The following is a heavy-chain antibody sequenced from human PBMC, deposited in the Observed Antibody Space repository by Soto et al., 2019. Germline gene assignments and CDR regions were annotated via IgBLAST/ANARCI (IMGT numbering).Heavy chain of an antibody. CDR1: GFSFSTYA. CDR3: ANGYDSSGYLNLFDY. V-gene: IGHV3-23*01. CDR2: ISGSGGSS. D-gene: IGHD3-22*01. J-gene: IGHJ4*02. Sequence: EVQLLESGGGLVQPGGSLRLSCAASGFSFSTYAMSWVRQAPGKGLEWVSAISGSGGSSYYADSVKGRFTISRDNSKNTLYLQMNSLRAQDTALYYCANGYDSSGYLNLFDYWGQGTLVTVSS.